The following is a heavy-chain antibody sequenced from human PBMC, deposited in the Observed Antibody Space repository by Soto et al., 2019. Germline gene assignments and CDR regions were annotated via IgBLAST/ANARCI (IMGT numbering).Heavy chain of an antibody. Sequence: SVKVSCKASGGTFSSYTISWVRQAPGQGLEWMGRIIPILGIANYAQKFQDRVTITADKSTSTAYMELSSLRSEDTAVYYCARDSILYYMDVWGKGTTVTVSS. CDR3: ARDSILYYMDV. J-gene: IGHJ6*03. V-gene: IGHV1-69*04. CDR1: GGTFSSYT. CDR2: IIPILGIA. D-gene: IGHD2-15*01.